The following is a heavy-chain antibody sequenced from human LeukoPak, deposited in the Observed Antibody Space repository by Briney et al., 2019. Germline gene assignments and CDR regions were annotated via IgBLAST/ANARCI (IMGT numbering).Heavy chain of an antibody. CDR1: GFTFSSKW. CDR2: ISSDGSSA. D-gene: IGHD6-13*01. J-gene: IGHJ4*02. Sequence: GGSLRLSCAVSGFTFSSKWMYWVRQAPGKGLVWVSRISSDGSSATYADSVKGRFTISRDNAKNTLYLQMNSLRAEDTAVYYCATSVGIAAGWGQGTLVTVSS. CDR3: ATSVGIAAG. V-gene: IGHV3-74*01.